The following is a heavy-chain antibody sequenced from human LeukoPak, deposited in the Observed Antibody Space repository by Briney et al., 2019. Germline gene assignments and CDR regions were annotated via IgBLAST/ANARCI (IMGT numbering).Heavy chain of an antibody. D-gene: IGHD3-10*01. CDR3: ARGGVINYFDY. CDR1: GFTFDDYE. CDR2: INWNGGST. Sequence: GGSLRLSWAASGFTFDDYEMSLVRQAPGKGLELVSGINWNGGSTGYADSVKGRFTISRDNAKHSLYLQMNSLRAEDTALYYCARGGVINYFDYWGQGTLVTVSS. V-gene: IGHV3-20*04. J-gene: IGHJ4*02.